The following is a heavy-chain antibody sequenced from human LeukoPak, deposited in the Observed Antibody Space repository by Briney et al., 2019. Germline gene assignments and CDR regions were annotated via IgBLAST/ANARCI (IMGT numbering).Heavy chain of an antibody. D-gene: IGHD6-13*01. CDR2: IYPGNSDT. CDR3: ARFALTSSLDY. V-gene: IGHV5-51*01. J-gene: IGHJ4*02. CDR1: GDRLTNNW. Sequence: GESLKISCKISGDRLTNNWIGWVRQVPGKGLEWLGLIYPGNSDTRYSPFFQGQVTFSVDTSISTAYLHWDGLKASDTAMYYCARFALTSSLDYWGQGTLVTVSS.